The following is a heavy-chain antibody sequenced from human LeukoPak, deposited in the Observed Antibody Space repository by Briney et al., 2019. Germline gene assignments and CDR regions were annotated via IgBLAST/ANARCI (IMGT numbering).Heavy chain of an antibody. CDR3: AKDKGYSYGSPFDN. CDR2: ISWNSGSI. CDR1: GFTFDDYA. Sequence: PGVSLRLSCAASGFTFDDYAMHWVRQAPGKGLEWVSGISWNSGSIGYADSVKGRFTISRDNAKNSLYLQMNSLRAEDTALYGCAKDKGYSYGSPFDNWGQGTLVTVSS. D-gene: IGHD5-18*01. J-gene: IGHJ4*02. V-gene: IGHV3-9*01.